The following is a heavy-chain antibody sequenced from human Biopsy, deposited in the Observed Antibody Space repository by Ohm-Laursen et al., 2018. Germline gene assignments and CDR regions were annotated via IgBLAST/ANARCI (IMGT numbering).Heavy chain of an antibody. J-gene: IGHJ3*02. CDR3: AKASNCGFEGKAFDI. V-gene: IGHV3-9*01. CDR2: VHWNSDII. D-gene: IGHD7-27*01. CDR1: GFNFTDSG. Sequence: SLRLSCTSSGFNFTDSGMYWARQAPGTGLGLVAGVHWNSDIIGYVDSVRGRFTVSRDNGKNSLFLQMNSLRPDDTALYYCAKASNCGFEGKAFDIWGHGTMVTVSS.